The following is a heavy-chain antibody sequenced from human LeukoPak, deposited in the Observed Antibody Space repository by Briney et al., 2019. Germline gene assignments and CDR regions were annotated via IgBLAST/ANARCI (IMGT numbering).Heavy chain of an antibody. CDR2: ISGSGGSP. CDR1: GFTFSTYG. V-gene: IGHV3-23*01. D-gene: IGHD3-10*01. J-gene: IGHJ6*03. Sequence: GGSLRLYCAASGFTFSTYGMSWVRQAPGKGLEWVSAISGSGGSPYYADSVRGRFTISRDNSKNTLYLQMNSLRAEDTAVYYCAKLGKTENHYGSGRFSYYYYMDVWGKGTTVTISS. CDR3: AKLGKTENHYGSGRFSYYYYMDV.